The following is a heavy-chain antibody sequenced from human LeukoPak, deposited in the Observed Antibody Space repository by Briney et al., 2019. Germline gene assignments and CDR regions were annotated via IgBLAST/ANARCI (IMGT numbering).Heavy chain of an antibody. CDR3: AKEGYNWNDGGYFDY. D-gene: IGHD1-20*01. CDR2: ISGSGGST. CDR1: GFTFSSYA. J-gene: IGHJ4*02. V-gene: IGHV3-23*01. Sequence: PGGSLRLSCAASGFTFSSYAMSWVRQAPGKGLEWVSAISGSGGSTYYADSVKDRFTISRDNSKNTLYLQMNSLRAEDTAVYYCAKEGYNWNDGGYFDYWGQGTLVTVSS.